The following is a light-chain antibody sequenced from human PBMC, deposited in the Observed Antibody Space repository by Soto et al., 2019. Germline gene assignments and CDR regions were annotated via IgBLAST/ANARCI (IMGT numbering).Light chain of an antibody. CDR3: QQCSSSPRT. Sequence: DLQMTQSPSTLSASVGDRVTITCRASQSISTYVNWYQQKLGKAPTLLIYAASSLQSGVPSRFSGIGSGTDFTLTISSLQPEDFATYFGQQCSSSPRTFGQGTKVEI. CDR2: AAS. CDR1: QSISTY. J-gene: IGKJ1*01. V-gene: IGKV1-39*01.